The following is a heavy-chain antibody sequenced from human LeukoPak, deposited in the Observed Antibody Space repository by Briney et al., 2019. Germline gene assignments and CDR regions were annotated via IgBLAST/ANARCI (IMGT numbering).Heavy chain of an antibody. Sequence: ASVKVSCKASGYTFTSYGISWVRQAPGQGLEWMGWISAYNGNTNYAQKLQGRVTMTTDTSTSTAYMELRSLRSDDTAVYYCARDMWYCSSTSCSHDAFDIWGQGTIVTVSS. J-gene: IGHJ3*02. D-gene: IGHD2-2*01. V-gene: IGHV1-18*01. CDR3: ARDMWYCSSTSCSHDAFDI. CDR1: GYTFTSYG. CDR2: ISAYNGNT.